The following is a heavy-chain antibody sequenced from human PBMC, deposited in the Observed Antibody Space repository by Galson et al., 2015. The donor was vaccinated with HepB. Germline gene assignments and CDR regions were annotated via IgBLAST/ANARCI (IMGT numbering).Heavy chain of an antibody. J-gene: IGHJ6*02. CDR3: ARTAREYSSGWYGSWYYYGMDV. D-gene: IGHD6-19*01. CDR1: GFTFSSYA. Sequence: SLRLSCAASGFTFSSYAMHWVRQAPGKGLEWVAVISYDGSNKYYADSVKGRFTISRDNSKNTLYLQMNSLRAEDTAVYYCARTAREYSSGWYGSWYYYGMDVWGQGTTVTVSS. V-gene: IGHV3-30*04. CDR2: ISYDGSNK.